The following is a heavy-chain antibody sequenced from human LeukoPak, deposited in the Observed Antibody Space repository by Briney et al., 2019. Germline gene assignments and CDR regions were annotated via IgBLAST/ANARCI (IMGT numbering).Heavy chain of an antibody. CDR1: GFTFSSYG. CDR3: ASHHDYGDYLYY. Sequence: PGGSLRLSCAASGFTFSSYGMHWVRQAPGKGLEWVAVIWYDGSNKYYADSVKGRFTISRDNSKNTLYLQMNSLRAEDTAVYYCASHHDYGDYLYYWGQGTLVTVSS. D-gene: IGHD4-17*01. J-gene: IGHJ4*02. V-gene: IGHV3-33*01. CDR2: IWYDGSNK.